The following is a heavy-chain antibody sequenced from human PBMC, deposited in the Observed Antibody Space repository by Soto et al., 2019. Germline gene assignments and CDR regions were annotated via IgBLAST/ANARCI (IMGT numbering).Heavy chain of an antibody. Sequence: QVQLQESGPGLVKPSETLSLTCTVSGGSLSNYYWSWIRQPPGKGLECIGFIYYSGSTNYNPSLKSRVTMSVATSKNQFSLKVSSVTAADAAVYYCERLGYYYSVDVWGKGTTVTVSS. V-gene: IGHV4-59*08. CDR1: GGSLSNYY. CDR2: IYYSGST. J-gene: IGHJ6*03. CDR3: ERLGYYYSVDV.